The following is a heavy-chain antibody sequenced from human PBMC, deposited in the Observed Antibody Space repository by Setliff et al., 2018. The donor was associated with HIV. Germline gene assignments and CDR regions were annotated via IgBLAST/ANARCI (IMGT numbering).Heavy chain of an antibody. CDR1: GYSIGSGSF. CDR3: ARQITSVTPEMLVVNDAFDV. CDR2: IFDSENN. V-gene: IGHV4-38-2*01. Sequence: SVTLSLTCAVSGYSIGSGSFWGWIRQPPGKGLEWIGNIFDSENNNYNPSLKSRVRMSVDTSKNQFSLRLTSVTAADTAVYYCARQITSVTPEMLVVNDAFDVWGQGKMVTVSS. D-gene: IGHD4-17*01. J-gene: IGHJ3*01.